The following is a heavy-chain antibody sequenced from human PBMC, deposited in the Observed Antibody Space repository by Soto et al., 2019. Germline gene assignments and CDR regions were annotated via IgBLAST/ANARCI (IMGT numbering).Heavy chain of an antibody. Sequence: EVQLVESGGGLVKPGGSLRLSCAASGFSISNAWMHWVRQAPGKGLEWVGSVKSKADCGTADYAAPVKGRFTISRDDSKNTQYLQMTSLKMEDTAVYYCNTYPDFWGGHTPLWGQGTLVTVSS. CDR1: GFSISNAW. CDR3: NTYPDFWGGHTPL. J-gene: IGHJ4*02. V-gene: IGHV3-15*07. CDR2: VKSKADCGTA. D-gene: IGHD3-3*01.